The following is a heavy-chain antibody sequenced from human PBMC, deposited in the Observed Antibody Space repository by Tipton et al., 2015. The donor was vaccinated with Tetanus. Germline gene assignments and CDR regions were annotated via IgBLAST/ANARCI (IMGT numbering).Heavy chain of an antibody. J-gene: IGHJ3*01. V-gene: IGHV4-59*01. CDR1: GGSMNSYY. Sequence: GLVKPSETLSLICTVSGGSMNSYYWSWIRQPPGKGLEWIGYIYYTGSTNYNPSLKSGVTISLDTSKNQFSLKLTSVSAADTAIYYCARTFPVGGSRIRGGCPFDVWGQGTLVTVSS. CDR3: ARTFPVGGSRIRGGCPFDV. CDR2: IYYTGST. D-gene: IGHD2-15*01.